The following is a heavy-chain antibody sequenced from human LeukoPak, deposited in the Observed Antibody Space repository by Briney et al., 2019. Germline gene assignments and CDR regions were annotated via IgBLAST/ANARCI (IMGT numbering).Heavy chain of an antibody. J-gene: IGHJ4*02. Sequence: ASVKVSCKASGYTFTGYYMHWVRQAPGQGLEWMGWINPNSGGTNYAQKFQGRVTMTRDTSISTACMELSRLRSDDTAVYYCARVRSYYGSGSYCNLPTDYWGQGTLVTVSS. CDR2: INPNSGGT. V-gene: IGHV1-2*02. D-gene: IGHD3-10*01. CDR3: ARVRSYYGSGSYCNLPTDY. CDR1: GYTFTGYY.